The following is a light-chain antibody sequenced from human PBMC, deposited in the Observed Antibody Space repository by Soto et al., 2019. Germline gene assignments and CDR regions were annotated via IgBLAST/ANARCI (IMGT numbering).Light chain of an antibody. CDR2: AAS. Sequence: AILLTQSPSSLSASVGDRVTITCRASQGIDSSFAWYQQKPGKAPKLLIYAASSLQSGVPSRFSGSGSGTDFTLTISSLQPEDFATYYCQQYNSYSFGQGTKVDIK. CDR1: QGIDSS. CDR3: QQYNSYS. V-gene: IGKV1-13*02. J-gene: IGKJ1*01.